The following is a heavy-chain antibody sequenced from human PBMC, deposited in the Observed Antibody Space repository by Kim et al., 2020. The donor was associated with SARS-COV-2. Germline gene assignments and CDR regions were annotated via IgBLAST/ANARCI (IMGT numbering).Heavy chain of an antibody. Sequence: YNPSLKSRVTISVDTSKNQFSLKLSSVTAADTAVYYCARRGSSSLGWFDPWGQGTLVTVSS. CDR3: ARRGSSSLGWFDP. D-gene: IGHD6-13*01. J-gene: IGHJ5*02. V-gene: IGHV4-39*01.